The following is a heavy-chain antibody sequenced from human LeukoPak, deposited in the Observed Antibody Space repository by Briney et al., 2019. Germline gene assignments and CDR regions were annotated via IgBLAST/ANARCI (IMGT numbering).Heavy chain of an antibody. CDR1: GGNFISYA. D-gene: IGHD3-3*01. Sequence: GASVKVSCKASGGNFISYAVSWVRQAPGQGLEWMGGIIPMFGTSNYAQKFQGRVTITTDESTTTAYMELSSLSSEDTAVYYCATYTLSQFWSGYYHFDYWGQGTLVSVSP. CDR3: ATYTLSQFWSGYYHFDY. CDR2: IIPMFGTS. V-gene: IGHV1-69*05. J-gene: IGHJ4*02.